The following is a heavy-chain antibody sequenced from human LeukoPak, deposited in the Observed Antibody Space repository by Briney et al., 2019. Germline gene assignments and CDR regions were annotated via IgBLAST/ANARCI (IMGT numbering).Heavy chain of an antibody. CDR3: ASLYDFWSGYYSAYFDY. D-gene: IGHD3-3*01. Sequence: GGSLRLSCAASGFTSSSYSMNWVRQAPGKGLEWVSSISSSSSYIYYADSVKGRFTISRDNAKNSLYLQMNSLRAEDTAVYYCASLYDFWSGYYSAYFDYWGQGTLVTVSS. J-gene: IGHJ4*02. V-gene: IGHV3-21*01. CDR1: GFTSSSYS. CDR2: ISSSSSYI.